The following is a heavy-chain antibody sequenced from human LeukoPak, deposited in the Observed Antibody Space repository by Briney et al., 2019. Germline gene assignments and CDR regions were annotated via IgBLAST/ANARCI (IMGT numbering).Heavy chain of an antibody. J-gene: IGHJ4*02. CDR2: ISAYNGNT. V-gene: IGHV1-18*01. CDR1: GYTFTSYG. CDR3: AREEGLYSSGWSFDY. D-gene: IGHD6-19*01. Sequence: GASVKVSCKASGYTFTSYGISWVRQAPGQGLEWMGWISAYNGNTNYAQKLQGRVTMTTDTSTSTAYMELRSLRSDDTAVYYCAREEGLYSSGWSFDYWGQGTLVTVSS.